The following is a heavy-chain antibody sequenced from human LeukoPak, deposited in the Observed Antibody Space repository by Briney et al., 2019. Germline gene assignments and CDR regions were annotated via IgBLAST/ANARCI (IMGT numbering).Heavy chain of an antibody. D-gene: IGHD4-11*01. Sequence: SETLSLTCTVSGGSISSYYWSWIRQPAGKGLEWIGRIYTSGSTNYSPSLKSRVTISLDLSKKKFSLKLNSVTAADTAVYYCARRYSNYEQNWFDPWGQGILVTVSS. V-gene: IGHV4-4*07. J-gene: IGHJ5*02. CDR3: ARRYSNYEQNWFDP. CDR1: GGSISSYY. CDR2: IYTSGST.